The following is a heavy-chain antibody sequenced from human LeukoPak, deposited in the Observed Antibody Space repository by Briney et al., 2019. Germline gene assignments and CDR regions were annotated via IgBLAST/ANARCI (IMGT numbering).Heavy chain of an antibody. D-gene: IGHD3-3*01. Sequence: ASVKVSCKASGYTFTSYDINWVRQATGQGLEWMGWMNPNSGNTGYAQKFQGRVTMTRNTSISTAYMELSSLRSEDTAVHYCARGHYVLRFLETNWFDPWGQGTLVTVSS. J-gene: IGHJ5*02. CDR3: ARGHYVLRFLETNWFDP. CDR1: GYTFTSYD. CDR2: MNPNSGNT. V-gene: IGHV1-8*01.